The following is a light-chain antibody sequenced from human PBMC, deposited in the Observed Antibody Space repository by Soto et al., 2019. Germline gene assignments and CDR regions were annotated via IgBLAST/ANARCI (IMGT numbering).Light chain of an antibody. J-gene: IGKJ4*01. CDR3: QHYNNWPLT. CDR1: QGIGST. V-gene: IGKV3-15*01. Sequence: EIVMTQSPATLSVSPGERATLSCRASQGIGSTLAWYQQKPGQTPRLLIYGASTRATGVPARFSGSGSGTEFTLTINSLQAEDFAVYYCQHYNNWPLTFGGGTKVEIK. CDR2: GAS.